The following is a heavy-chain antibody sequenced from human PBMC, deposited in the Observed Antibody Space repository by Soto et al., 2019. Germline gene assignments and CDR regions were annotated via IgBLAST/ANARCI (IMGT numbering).Heavy chain of an antibody. CDR1: GGSISSGGYY. CDR2: IYYSGST. D-gene: IGHD4-4*01. CDR3: ARRTVPGSFDL. V-gene: IGHV4-31*03. J-gene: IGHJ2*01. Sequence: QVQLQESGPGLVKPSQTLSLTCTVSGGSISSGGYYWSWIRQHPGKGLECIGYIYYSGSTYYNPSIKSRVTRSVDTSKNQFSLKQSSVTAADTAVYYCARRTVPGSFDLWGRGTLVTVSS.